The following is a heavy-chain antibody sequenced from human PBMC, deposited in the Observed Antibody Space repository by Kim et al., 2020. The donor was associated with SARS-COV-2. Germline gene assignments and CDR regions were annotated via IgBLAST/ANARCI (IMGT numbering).Heavy chain of an antibody. CDR3: ASLLLGYCSGGSCYGLGYGMDV. CDR2: IWYDGSNK. Sequence: GGSLRLSCAASGFTFSSYGMHWVRQAPGKGLEWVAVIWYDGSNKYYADSVKGRFTISRDNSKNTLYLQMNSLRAEDTAVYYCASLLLGYCSGGSCYGLGYGMDVWGQGTTVTVSS. V-gene: IGHV3-33*01. CDR1: GFTFSSYG. D-gene: IGHD2-15*01. J-gene: IGHJ6*02.